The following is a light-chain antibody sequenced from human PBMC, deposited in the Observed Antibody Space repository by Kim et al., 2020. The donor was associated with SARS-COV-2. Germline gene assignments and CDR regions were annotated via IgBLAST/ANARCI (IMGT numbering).Light chain of an antibody. J-gene: IGKJ4*01. Sequence: IQLTQSPSSLSASVGDRVTITCRASQGISSYLAWYQQKPGKAPKLLIYGASTLQSGVSSRFSGSGSGTDFTLTISSLQPEDSATYYCHQLDSYPLTFGGGTKVDIK. CDR1: QGISSY. CDR3: HQLDSYPLT. CDR2: GAS. V-gene: IGKV1-9*01.